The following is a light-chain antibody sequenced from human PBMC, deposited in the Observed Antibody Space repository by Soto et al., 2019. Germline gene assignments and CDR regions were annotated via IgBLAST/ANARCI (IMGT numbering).Light chain of an antibody. Sequence: EIVMTHSPATLPVSPLEIATLSCSASQSVSSNLAWYQQKPGQAPRLLIYGASTRATGIPARFSGSGSGTEFTLTISSLQSEDFAVYYCQQYNNGIAWKFGQGTKVDIK. CDR2: GAS. V-gene: IGKV3-15*01. CDR3: QQYNNGIAWK. CDR1: QSVSSN. J-gene: IGKJ1*01.